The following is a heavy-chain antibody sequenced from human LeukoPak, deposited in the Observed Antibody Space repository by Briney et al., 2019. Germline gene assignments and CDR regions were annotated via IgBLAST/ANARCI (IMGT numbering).Heavy chain of an antibody. CDR2: ISGSGGST. D-gene: IGHD4-4*01. V-gene: IGHV3-23*01. J-gene: IGHJ4*02. Sequence: GGSLRLSCAASGFTFSSYAMSWVRQAPGEGLEWVSAISGSGGSTYYADSVKGRFTISRDNSKNTLYLQMSSLRAEDTAVYYCAKAERHDYSNYYDDYWGQGTLVTVSS. CDR1: GFTFSSYA. CDR3: AKAERHDYSNYYDDY.